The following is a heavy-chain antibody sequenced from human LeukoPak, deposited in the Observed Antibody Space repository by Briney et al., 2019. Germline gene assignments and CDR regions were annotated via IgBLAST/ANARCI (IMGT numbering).Heavy chain of an antibody. V-gene: IGHV1-18*01. J-gene: IGHJ4*02. CDR2: ISAYNGKT. Sequence: GASVKVSCKASDYTFTNYGVSWVRQAPGQGLEWMGWISAYNGKTYYAQKFQGRVTVTTDTSTSTAYMDLRSLRSDDTAVYYCARAAYYYDSSGYSYYFDYWGQGTLVTVSS. D-gene: IGHD3-22*01. CDR3: ARAAYYYDSSGYSYYFDY. CDR1: DYTFTNYG.